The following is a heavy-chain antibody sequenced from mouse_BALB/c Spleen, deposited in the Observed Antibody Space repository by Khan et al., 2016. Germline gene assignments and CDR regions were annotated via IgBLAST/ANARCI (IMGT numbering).Heavy chain of an antibody. Sequence: EVELVESGGGLVQPGGSRKLSCAASGFTFSSFGMHWVRQAPEKGLEWVAYISSGSSTIYYADTLKGRFTISRDNPKNPLFLQMTSLRSEDTATCYWSRVGLVRNYAIAYWGQGTLVTVSS. D-gene: IGHD2-14*01. CDR2: ISSGSSTI. J-gene: IGHJ4*01. CDR3: SRVGLVRNYAIAY. CDR1: GFTFSSFG. V-gene: IGHV5-17*02.